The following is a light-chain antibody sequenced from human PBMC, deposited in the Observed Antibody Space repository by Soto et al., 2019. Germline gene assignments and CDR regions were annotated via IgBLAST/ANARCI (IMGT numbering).Light chain of an antibody. V-gene: IGKV3-20*01. Sequence: EIVLTQSPGTLSLTQGERATLSCRASQTVRNNYLAWYQQKPGQAPRLLIYDASSRATGIPDRFSGGGSGTDFTLSIARLEPEDFAMYYCQQYGSTPLTFGGGTKVDIK. CDR1: QTVRNNY. CDR3: QQYGSTPLT. CDR2: DAS. J-gene: IGKJ4*01.